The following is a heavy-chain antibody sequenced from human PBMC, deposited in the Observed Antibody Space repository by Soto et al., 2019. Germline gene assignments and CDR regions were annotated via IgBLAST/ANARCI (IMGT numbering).Heavy chain of an antibody. V-gene: IGHV4-34*01. J-gene: IGHJ4*02. CDR2: VKDGGHT. CDR3: ARGQEGVVATH. D-gene: IGHD5-12*01. Sequence: QVQLQQWGAGLLKPSETLSLKCAVTGGSLSGYYWSWIRQPPGKGLEWIGEVKDGGHTNYSPSLSGGVTLSSATSNNQFSLRLTSGTAADAGVYYCARGQEGVVATHWDQGSLVTVSS. CDR1: GGSLSGYY.